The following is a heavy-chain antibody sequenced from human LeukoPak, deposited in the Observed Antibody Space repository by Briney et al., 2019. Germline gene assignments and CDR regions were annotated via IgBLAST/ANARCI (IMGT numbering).Heavy chain of an antibody. CDR1: GFTFSSNY. CDR2: IYSGGST. J-gene: IGHJ6*02. V-gene: IGHV3-53*01. CDR3: ASQLFPNGMDV. Sequence: GGSLRLSCVVSGFTFSSNYMSWVRQAPGKGLECVTVIYSGGSTYYADSVKGRFTISRDNSKNTLYLQMNSLRAEDTAMYYCASQLFPNGMDVWGQGTTVTVSS. D-gene: IGHD2-2*01.